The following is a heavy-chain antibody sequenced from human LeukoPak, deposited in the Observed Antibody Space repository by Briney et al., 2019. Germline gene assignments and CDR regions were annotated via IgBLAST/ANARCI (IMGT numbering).Heavy chain of an antibody. CDR2: MNPNSGNT. D-gene: IGHD5-18*01. V-gene: IGHV1-8*01. CDR3: ARGAPIQLWPKAKREGGYYYYGMDV. Sequence: ASVKVSCKASGYTFTSYDINWVRQATGQGLEWMGWMNPNSGNTGYAQKFQGRVTMTRNTSISTAYMELSSLRSEDTAVYYCARGAPIQLWPKAKREGGYYYYGMDVWGQGTTVTVSS. J-gene: IGHJ6*02. CDR1: GYTFTSYD.